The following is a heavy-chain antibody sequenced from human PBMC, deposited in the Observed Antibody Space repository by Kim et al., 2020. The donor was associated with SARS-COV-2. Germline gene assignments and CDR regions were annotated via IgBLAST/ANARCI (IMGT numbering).Heavy chain of an antibody. V-gene: IGHV3-30-3*01. CDR3: ARDYDFWSVLTHGGAFDI. CDR2: ISYDGSNK. Sequence: GGSLRLSCAASGFTFSSYAMHWVRQAPGKGLEWVAVISYDGSNKYYADSVKGRFTISRDNSKNTLYLQMNSLRAEDTAVYYCARDYDFWSVLTHGGAFDIWGQGTMVTVSS. J-gene: IGHJ3*02. D-gene: IGHD3-3*01. CDR1: GFTFSSYA.